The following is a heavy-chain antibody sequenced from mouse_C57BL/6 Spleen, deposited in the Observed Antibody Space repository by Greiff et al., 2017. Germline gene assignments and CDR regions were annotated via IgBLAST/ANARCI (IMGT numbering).Heavy chain of an antibody. D-gene: IGHD2-5*01. Sequence: VQLQQPGAELVKPGASVKLSCKASGYTFTSYWMHWVKQRPGQGLEWIGMIHPNSGSTNYNEKFKSKATMTADKSSSTAYMQLSSLTSEDAAVYYCARRGYSNCGGYFDVWGTGTTVTVSS. CDR2: IHPNSGST. CDR1: GYTFTSYW. J-gene: IGHJ1*03. V-gene: IGHV1-64*01. CDR3: ARRGYSNCGGYFDV.